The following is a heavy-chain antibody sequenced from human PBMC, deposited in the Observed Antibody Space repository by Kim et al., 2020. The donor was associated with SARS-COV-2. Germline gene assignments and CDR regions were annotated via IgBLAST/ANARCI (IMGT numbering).Heavy chain of an antibody. Sequence: DSVEGRLTICGDNSKNTVRLQMDSLRAEDTAVYYCARPAVGRGKSFGFDSWGQGTLVTVSS. CDR3: ARPAVGRGKSFGFDS. J-gene: IGHJ4*02. D-gene: IGHD5-18*01. V-gene: IGHV3-53*01.